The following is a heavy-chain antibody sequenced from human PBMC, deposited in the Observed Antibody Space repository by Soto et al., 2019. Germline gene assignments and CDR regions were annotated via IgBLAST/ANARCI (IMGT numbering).Heavy chain of an antibody. D-gene: IGHD3-9*01. CDR3: ARSLRYDILTGLRRDAFDI. J-gene: IGHJ3*02. Sequence: QVQLQESGPGLVKPSGTLSLTCAVSGGSISSSNWWSWVRQPPGKGLEWIGEIYHSGSTNYNPSLKSRVTISVDKSKNQFSLKLSSVTAADTAVYYCARSLRYDILTGLRRDAFDIWGQGTMVTVSS. V-gene: IGHV4-4*02. CDR2: IYHSGST. CDR1: GGSISSSNW.